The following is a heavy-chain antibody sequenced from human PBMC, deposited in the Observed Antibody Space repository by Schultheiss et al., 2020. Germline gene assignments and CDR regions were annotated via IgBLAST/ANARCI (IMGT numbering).Heavy chain of an antibody. J-gene: IGHJ6*02. D-gene: IGHD2-2*02. CDR1: GFTFGDYA. V-gene: IGHV3-49*03. CDR3: TRNIVVVPAAIVMGYYYYGIDV. CDR2: IRSKAYGGTT. Sequence: GESLKISCTASGFTFGDYAMSWFRQAPGKGLEWVGFIRSKAYGGTTEYAASVKGRFTISRDDSKSIAYLQMNSLKTEDTAVYYCTRNIVVVPAAIVMGYYYYGIDVWGQETTVTVSS.